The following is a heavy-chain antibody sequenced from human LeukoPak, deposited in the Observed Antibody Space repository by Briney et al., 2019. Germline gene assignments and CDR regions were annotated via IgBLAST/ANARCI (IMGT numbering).Heavy chain of an antibody. J-gene: IGHJ4*02. Sequence: GGSLRLSCAASGFTFNTYSMNWVRQAPGKGLEWVANIKKDGSEKYYVDSMKGRFTISRDNAKNSLYLQMNSLRAEDTAVYYCARDLYRIVVVPHYFDYWGQGTLVTVSS. CDR2: IKKDGSEK. CDR3: ARDLYRIVVVPHYFDY. CDR1: GFTFNTYS. V-gene: IGHV3-7*01. D-gene: IGHD3-22*01.